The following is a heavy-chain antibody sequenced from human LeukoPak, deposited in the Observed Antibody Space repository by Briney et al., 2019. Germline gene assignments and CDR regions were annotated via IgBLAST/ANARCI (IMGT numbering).Heavy chain of an antibody. CDR2: ISSNGGST. D-gene: IGHD2-8*01. CDR3: ARGTVLMVYAIEPLDY. V-gene: IGHV3-64*01. J-gene: IGHJ4*02. Sequence: PGGSLRLSCAASGFTFSSYAMHWVRQAPGKGLEYVSAISSNGGSTYYANSVKGRFTISRDNSKNTLYLQMGSLRAEDMAVYYCARGTVLMVYAIEPLDYWGQGTLVTVSS. CDR1: GFTFSSYA.